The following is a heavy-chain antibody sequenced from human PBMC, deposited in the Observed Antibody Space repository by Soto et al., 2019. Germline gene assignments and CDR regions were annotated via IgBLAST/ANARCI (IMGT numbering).Heavy chain of an antibody. CDR3: ASVRCSAGSCYPYAFDD. Sequence: QLMLQEPGPGLVKPSQTLSLTCTASGASISSGDSFWSWIRQYPGKGLEWIGFTFSTGKTYSNPSLKSRVTLSVDTFKNHFSLRLPSVNVSDTVVDDCASVRCSAGSCYPYAFDDWGQGTLVAVSS. D-gene: IGHD2-15*01. J-gene: IGHJ4*02. CDR1: GASISSGDSF. CDR2: TFSTGKT. V-gene: IGHV4-31*03.